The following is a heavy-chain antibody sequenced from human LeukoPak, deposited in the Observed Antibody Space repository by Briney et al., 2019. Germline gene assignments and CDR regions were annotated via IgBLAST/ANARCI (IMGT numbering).Heavy chain of an antibody. CDR2: INYSGST. CDR1: GGSFSGYY. Sequence: SETLSLTCAVYGGSFSGYYWTWIRQSPGKGLEWIGEINYSGSTNYNPSLRSRVIISVDTSKNQFSLKLSSVTAADTAVYYCARQGVGTYYDFWSGYYTDYYYYYYMDVWGKGTTVTVSS. D-gene: IGHD3-3*01. CDR3: ARQGVGTYYDFWSGYYTDYYYYYYMDV. V-gene: IGHV4-34*01. J-gene: IGHJ6*03.